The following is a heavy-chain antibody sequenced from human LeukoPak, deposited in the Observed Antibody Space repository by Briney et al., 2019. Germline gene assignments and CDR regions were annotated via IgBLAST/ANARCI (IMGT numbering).Heavy chain of an antibody. CDR2: IYYSGST. CDR3: ARGYYDYVWGSYRHNWFDP. D-gene: IGHD3-16*02. V-gene: IGHV4-61*08. Sequence: SETLSLTCAVSGGSISSGGYSWSWIRQPPGKGLEWIGYIYYSGSTNYNPSLKSRVTISVDTSKNQFSLKLSSVAAADTAVYYCARGYYDYVWGSYRHNWFDPWGQGTLVTVSS. J-gene: IGHJ5*02. CDR1: GGSISSGGYS.